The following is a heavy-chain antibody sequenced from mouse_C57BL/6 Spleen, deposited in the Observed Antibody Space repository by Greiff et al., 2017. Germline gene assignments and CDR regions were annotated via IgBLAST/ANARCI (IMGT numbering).Heavy chain of an antibody. V-gene: IGHV1-39*01. D-gene: IGHD1-1*01. CDR2: INPNYGTT. J-gene: IGHJ1*03. CDR1: GYSFTDYN. Sequence: EVKVVESGPELVKPGASVKISCKASGYSFTDYNMNWVKQSNGKSLEWIGVINPNYGTTSYNQKFKGKATLTVDQSSSTAYMQLNSLTSEDSAVYYCARESTTVVATRWYFDVWGTGTTVTVSS. CDR3: ARESTTVVATRWYFDV.